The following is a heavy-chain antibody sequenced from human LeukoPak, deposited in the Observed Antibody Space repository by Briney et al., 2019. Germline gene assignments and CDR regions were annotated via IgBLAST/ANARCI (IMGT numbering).Heavy chain of an antibody. CDR3: ARGPAVPRRSPIWFRDFWGNWFDP. J-gene: IGHJ5*02. Sequence: PSETLSLTCAVYGGSFSGYYWSWIRQPPGKGLEWIGEINHSGSTNYNPSLKSRVTISVDTSKNQFSLKLSSVTAAGTAVYYCARGPAVPRRSPIWFRDFWGNWFDPWGQGTLVTVSS. V-gene: IGHV4-34*01. D-gene: IGHD3-10*01. CDR2: INHSGST. CDR1: GGSFSGYY.